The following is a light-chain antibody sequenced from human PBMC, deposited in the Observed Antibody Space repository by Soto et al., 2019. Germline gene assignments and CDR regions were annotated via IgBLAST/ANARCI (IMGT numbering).Light chain of an antibody. J-gene: IGKJ1*01. Sequence: DIVMTQSPDSLTVSLGEMATINCKSSQSVLYNPNNKNSLDWFQQKPGQPPKLLIYWSSNRESGVPDRFSGTWHGPDFTLTISNLQAEDGAVYYCHQYANSPWPFGQGTKLEI. CDR2: WSS. CDR1: QSVLYNPNNKNS. CDR3: HQYANSPWP. V-gene: IGKV4-1*01.